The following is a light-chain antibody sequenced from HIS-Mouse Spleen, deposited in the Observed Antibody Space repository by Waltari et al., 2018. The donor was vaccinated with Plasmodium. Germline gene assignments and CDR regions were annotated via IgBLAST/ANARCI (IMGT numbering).Light chain of an antibody. CDR2: EVS. CDR1: SRDVGGSNY. J-gene: IGLJ2*01. Sequence: QSALTQPPSASGSPRQSVTISCTGTSRDVGGSNYFSWYQQHPGKAPKLMIYEVSKRPSGVPVRFSGSKSGNTASLTVSGLQAEDEADYYCSSYAGSNNLVFGGGTKLTVL. V-gene: IGLV2-8*01. CDR3: SSYAGSNNLV.